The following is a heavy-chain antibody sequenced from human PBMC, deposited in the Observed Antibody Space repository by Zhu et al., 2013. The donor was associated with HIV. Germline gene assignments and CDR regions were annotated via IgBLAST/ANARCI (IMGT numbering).Heavy chain of an antibody. CDR3: ASGGYCSGGSCYLGYYYYYGMDV. J-gene: IGHJ6*02. CDR2: IIPIFGTA. CDR1: GGTFSSYA. Sequence: QVQLVQSGAEVKKPGSSVKVSCKASGGTFSSYAISWVRQAPGQGLEWMGGIIPIFGTANYAQKFQGRVTITADESTSTAYMELSSLRSEDTAVYYCASGGYCSGGSCYLGYYYYYGMDVWGQGTTVTVSS. V-gene: IGHV1-69*01. D-gene: IGHD2-15*01.